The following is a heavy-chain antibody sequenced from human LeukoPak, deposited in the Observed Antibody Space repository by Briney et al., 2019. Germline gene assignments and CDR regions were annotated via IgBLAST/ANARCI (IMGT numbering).Heavy chain of an antibody. CDR3: ARGSVSGSYVDY. CDR2: MSISGSTI. V-gene: IGHV3-11*01. D-gene: IGHD3-16*01. Sequence: GGSLRLSCAASGFTFSDYYMSWIRQAPGKGLEWVSYMSISGSTIYDADSVKGRFTSSRDNAKNSLYLQMNSLRAEDPAVYYCARGSVSGSYVDYWGQGPRHRVSS. J-gene: IGHJ4*02. CDR1: GFTFSDYY.